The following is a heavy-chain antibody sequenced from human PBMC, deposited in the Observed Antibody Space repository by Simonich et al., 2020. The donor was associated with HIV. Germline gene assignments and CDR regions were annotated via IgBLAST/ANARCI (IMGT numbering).Heavy chain of an antibody. V-gene: IGHV4-38-2*01. J-gene: IGHJ4*02. D-gene: IGHD3-16*01. Sequence: QVQLQESGPGLVKPSETLSLTCAVSGYSISSGYYWDWIRQPPGKGLQWVGSIYHIGNTYSNPSLKSRVTISIDTAKNQFSLKLSSVTAADTAVYYCARGGGDGYNYWGQGILVTVSS. CDR3: ARGGGDGYNY. CDR2: IYHIGNT. CDR1: GYSISSGYY.